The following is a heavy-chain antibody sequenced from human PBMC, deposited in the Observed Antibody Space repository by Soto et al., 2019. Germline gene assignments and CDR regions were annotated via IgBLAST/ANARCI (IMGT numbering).Heavy chain of an antibody. D-gene: IGHD5-12*01. CDR3: ARDARANDFDY. Sequence: ASVKVSCKASGYTFTSYYMHWVRQALGQGLEWMGIINPSGGSTSYAQKFQGRVTMTRDTSTSTVYMELSSLRSEDTAVYYCARDARANDFDYWGQGTLVTVSS. V-gene: IGHV1-46*01. J-gene: IGHJ4*02. CDR2: INPSGGST. CDR1: GYTFTSYY.